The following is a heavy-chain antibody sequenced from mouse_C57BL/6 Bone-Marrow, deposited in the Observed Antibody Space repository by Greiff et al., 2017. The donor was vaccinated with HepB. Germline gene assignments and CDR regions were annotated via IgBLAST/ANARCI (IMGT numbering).Heavy chain of an antibody. CDR3: ARDHDYAMDY. Sequence: VQLKESEGGLVQPGSSMKLSCTASGFTFSDYYMAWVRQVPEKGLEWVANINYDGSSTYYLDSLKSRFIISRDNAKNILYLQMSSLKSEDTATYYCARDHDYAMDYWGQGTSVTVSS. J-gene: IGHJ4*01. CDR1: GFTFSDYY. CDR2: INYDGSST. V-gene: IGHV5-16*01.